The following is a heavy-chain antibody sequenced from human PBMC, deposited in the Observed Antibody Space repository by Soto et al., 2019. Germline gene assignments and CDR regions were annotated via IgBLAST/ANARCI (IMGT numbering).Heavy chain of an antibody. V-gene: IGHV1-69*13. D-gene: IGHD3-22*01. CDR1: GGTFSSYA. J-gene: IGHJ5*02. CDR2: IIPIFGTA. Sequence: SVKVSCKASGGTFSSYAISWVRQAPGQGLEWMGGIIPIFGTASYAQKFQGRVTITADESTSTAYMELSSLRSEDTAVYYCAREHTYYYDSSGYLNWFDPWGQGTLVTVSS. CDR3: AREHTYYYDSSGYLNWFDP.